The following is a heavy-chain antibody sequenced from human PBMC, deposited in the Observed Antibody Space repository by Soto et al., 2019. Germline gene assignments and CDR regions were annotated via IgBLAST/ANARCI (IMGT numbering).Heavy chain of an antibody. V-gene: IGHV3-48*03. Sequence: GSLRISGGECGLKFSKFEMTWGRQAQGKGLEWVSSISSDGTTIYYADSVKGRFTISRDNDKNLLYLQMNSLKGEDTATYYCVRVGVVARPYWGQGTPVTVSS. CDR1: GLKFSKFE. D-gene: IGHD1-26*01. CDR2: ISSDGTTI. J-gene: IGHJ1*01. CDR3: VRVGVVARPY.